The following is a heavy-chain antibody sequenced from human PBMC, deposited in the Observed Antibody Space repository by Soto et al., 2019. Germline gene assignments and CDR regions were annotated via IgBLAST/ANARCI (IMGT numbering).Heavy chain of an antibody. J-gene: IGHJ6*02. CDR2: IYYSGST. CDR3: ARHGRPGTGIYGMDV. V-gene: IGHV4-59*08. Sequence: QVQLQESGPGLVKPSETLSLTCTVSGGSISSYYWSWIRQPPGKGLEWIGYIYYSGSTNYNPSLKSRVTISVDTSKNQFSLKLSSVTAADTAVYYCARHGRPGTGIYGMDVWGQGTTVTVSS. CDR1: GGSISSYY. D-gene: IGHD1-1*01.